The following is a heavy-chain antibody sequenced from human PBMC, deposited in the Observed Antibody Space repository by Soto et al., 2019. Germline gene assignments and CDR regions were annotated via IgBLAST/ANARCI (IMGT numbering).Heavy chain of an antibody. CDR2: ISYDGSNK. CDR1: GFTFSSYA. Sequence: GGSLRLSCAASGFTFSSYAMHWVRQAPGKGLEWVAVISYDGSNKYYADSVKGRFTISRDNSRNTLYLQMNSLRAEDTAVYYCARDREWLVSPWFDPWGQGTLVTVSS. CDR3: ARDREWLVSPWFDP. J-gene: IGHJ5*02. V-gene: IGHV3-30-3*01. D-gene: IGHD6-19*01.